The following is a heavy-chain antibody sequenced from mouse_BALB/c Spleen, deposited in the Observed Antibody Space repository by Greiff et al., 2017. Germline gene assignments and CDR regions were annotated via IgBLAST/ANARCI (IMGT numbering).Heavy chain of an antibody. CDR2: ISSGGSYT. CDR1: GFTFSSYA. V-gene: IGHV5-9-3*01. Sequence: EVKVLESGGGLVKPGGSLKLSCAASGFTFSSYAMSWVRQTPEKRLEWVATISSGGSYTYYPDSVKGRFTISRDNAKNTLYLQMSSLRSEDTAMYYCARRGNYWGQGTTLTVSS. J-gene: IGHJ2*01. CDR3: ARRGNY.